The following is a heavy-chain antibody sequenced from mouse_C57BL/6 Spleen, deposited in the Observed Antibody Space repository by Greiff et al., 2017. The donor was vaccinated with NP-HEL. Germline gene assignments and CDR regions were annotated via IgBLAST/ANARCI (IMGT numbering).Heavy chain of an antibody. CDR1: GYSITSGYY. J-gene: IGHJ3*01. D-gene: IGHD4-1*01. CDR2: ISYDGSN. CDR3: ARDWDVGAWFAY. Sequence: EVKLMESGPGLVKPSQSLSLTCSVTGYSITSGYYWNWIRQFPGNKLEWMGYISYDGSNNYNPSLKNRISITRDTSKNQFFLKLNSVTTEDTATYYCARDWDVGAWFAYWGQGTLVTVSA. V-gene: IGHV3-6*01.